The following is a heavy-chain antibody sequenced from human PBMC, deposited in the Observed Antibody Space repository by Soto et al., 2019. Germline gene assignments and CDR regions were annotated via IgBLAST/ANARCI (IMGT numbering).Heavy chain of an antibody. CDR2: ISYDGSNK. CDR1: GFTFSSYG. V-gene: IGHV3-30*03. CDR3: ATHGEAVAGNLRFDY. D-gene: IGHD6-19*01. J-gene: IGHJ4*02. Sequence: GGSLRLSCAASGFTFSSYGMHWVRQAPGKGLEWVAVISYDGSNKYYADSVKGRFTISRDNSKNTLYLQMNSLRAEDTAVYYCATHGEAVAGNLRFDYWGQGTLVTVSS.